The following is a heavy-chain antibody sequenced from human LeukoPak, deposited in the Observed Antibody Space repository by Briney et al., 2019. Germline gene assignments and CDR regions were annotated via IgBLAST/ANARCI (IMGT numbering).Heavy chain of an antibody. Sequence: ASVKVSCKASGYTFTTYALHWVRQAPGQRLEWMGWINAGNGNAKSSQEFQGRVTFTMDTSASTAYMELSSLRSEDTAVYYCAKSRGGLRESDYWGQGTLVTVSS. CDR3: AKSRGGLRESDY. J-gene: IGHJ4*02. CDR2: INAGNGNA. V-gene: IGHV1-3*03. CDR1: GYTFTTYA. D-gene: IGHD3-10*01.